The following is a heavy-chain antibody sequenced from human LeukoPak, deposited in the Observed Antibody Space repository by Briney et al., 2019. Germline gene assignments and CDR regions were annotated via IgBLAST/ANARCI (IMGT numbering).Heavy chain of an antibody. CDR1: GYTLTELS. D-gene: IGHD1-26*01. V-gene: IGHV1-24*01. CDR2: FDPEDGET. J-gene: IGHJ4*02. Sequence: ASVKVSCKVSGYTLTELSMHWVRQAPGKGLEWMGGFDPEDGETIYAQKFKGRVTMTEDTSTDKAYMALSSLRSEETAGYYCATGGVGANDYWGQGTLVTVSS. CDR3: ATGGVGANDY.